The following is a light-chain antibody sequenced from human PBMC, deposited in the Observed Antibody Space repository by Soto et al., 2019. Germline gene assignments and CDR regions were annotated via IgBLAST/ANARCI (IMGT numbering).Light chain of an antibody. J-gene: IGLJ2*01. Sequence: QSVLTQPPSVSGAPGQRVTISCTGSSSNIGAYYDVHWYQQLPGTAPKLLIYGNNNRPSWVPDRFSGSKSDTSASLAITGLQAEDEADYYCQSYDRSLSGFVVFGGGTKLTVL. CDR2: GNN. V-gene: IGLV1-40*01. CDR1: SSNIGAYYD. CDR3: QSYDRSLSGFVV.